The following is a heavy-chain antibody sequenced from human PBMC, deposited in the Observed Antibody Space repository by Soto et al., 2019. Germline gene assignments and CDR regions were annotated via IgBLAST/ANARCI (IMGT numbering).Heavy chain of an antibody. CDR3: AKGGRQWLVTSDFNY. J-gene: IGHJ4*02. CDR1: AFTFSDYA. D-gene: IGHD6-19*01. Sequence: PGGSLRLSCAASAFTFSDYAMHWVRPAPGKGLEWVAVVSHDERNTHYADSVKGRFTISRDSSKNTVSLEMTSLRAEDTAVYYCAKGGRQWLVTSDFNYWGQGALVTVSS. V-gene: IGHV3-30*18. CDR2: VSHDERNT.